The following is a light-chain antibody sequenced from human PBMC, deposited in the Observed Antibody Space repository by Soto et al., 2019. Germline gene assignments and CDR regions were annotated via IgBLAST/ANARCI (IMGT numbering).Light chain of an antibody. Sequence: DIQMTQSPSSLSASVGDRVTITCQASQDISNYLNWYQQTKGKAPKILIYDASNLATGVPSRFSGSGSGTDFTFTISRLQPEDIATYYCQQYDNLQSTFGGGTKVDIK. J-gene: IGKJ4*01. CDR1: QDISNY. V-gene: IGKV1-33*01. CDR2: DAS. CDR3: QQYDNLQST.